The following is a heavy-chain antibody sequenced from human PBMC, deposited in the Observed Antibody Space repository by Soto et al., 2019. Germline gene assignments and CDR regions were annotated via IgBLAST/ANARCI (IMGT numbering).Heavy chain of an antibody. V-gene: IGHV3-23*01. CDR2: ISGSGVST. D-gene: IGHD5-12*01. CDR1: GITFSSFA. J-gene: IGHJ4*02. Sequence: GGSLRLSCVASGITFSSFAMSWVRQAPGKGLEWVSAISGSGVSTFYADSVRGRFTISRDNSKNTVYLQMNSLRAEDTAVYYCAREYGGYDRILAYWGQGTLVTVSS. CDR3: AREYGGYDRILAY.